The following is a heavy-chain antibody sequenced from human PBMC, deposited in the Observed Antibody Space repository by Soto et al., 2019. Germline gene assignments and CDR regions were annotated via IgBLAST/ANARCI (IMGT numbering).Heavy chain of an antibody. V-gene: IGHV3-7*02. CDR2: IKQDGVDK. CDR1: GFSFSDHG. D-gene: IGHD1-26*01. CDR3: LSRPPGAPYLGXFDY. J-gene: IGHJ4*02. Sequence: PGGSLRLSCTASGFSFSDHGMTWVRQAPGKGLEWVANIKQDGVDKNYGDSVKGRFTISRDNAKNSLYLQMNSLRAEDTAVYYSLSRPPGAPYLGXFDYWGPGTLVTVSS.